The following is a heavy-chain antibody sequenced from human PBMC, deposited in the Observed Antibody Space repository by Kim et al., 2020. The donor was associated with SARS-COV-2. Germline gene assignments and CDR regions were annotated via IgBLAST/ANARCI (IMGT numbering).Heavy chain of an antibody. CDR2: IYYTGST. D-gene: IGHD3-9*01. J-gene: IGHJ4*02. CDR3: ARDEGTGYPYFDY. V-gene: IGHV4-31*02. Sequence: WIWIRPHPGQGLEWIWYIYYTGSTYYNPSLKTRVTISVDTSKNPFSLNLSSVTAADTAVYYCARDEGTGYPYFDYWGQGTLVTVSS.